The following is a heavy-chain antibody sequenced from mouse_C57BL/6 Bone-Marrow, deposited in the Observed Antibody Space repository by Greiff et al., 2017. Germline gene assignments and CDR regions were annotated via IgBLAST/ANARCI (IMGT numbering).Heavy chain of an antibody. V-gene: IGHV5-6*01. J-gene: IGHJ1*03. Sequence: EVQGVESGGDLVKPGGSLKLSCAASGFTFSSYGMSWVRQTPDKRLVWVATISSGGSYTYYPDSVKGRFTISRDNAKNTLYLQMSSLKSEDTAMYYCARHRYGSSSWYFDVWGTGTTVTVSS. CDR1: GFTFSSYG. D-gene: IGHD1-1*01. CDR2: ISSGGSYT. CDR3: ARHRYGSSSWYFDV.